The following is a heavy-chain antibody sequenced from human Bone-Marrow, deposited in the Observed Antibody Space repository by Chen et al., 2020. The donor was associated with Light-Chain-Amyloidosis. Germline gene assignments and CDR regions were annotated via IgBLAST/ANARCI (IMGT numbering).Heavy chain of an antibody. J-gene: IGHJ5*02. Sequence: QVQLQQWGAGLLKPSATLSLTCAVYGGSFSGYYWSWIRQPPGKGLEWIGEINHSGSTNYNPSLKSRVTISVDTSKNQFSLKLSSVTAADTAVYYCARVGLYCSGGSCHNWFDPWGQGTLVTVSS. V-gene: IGHV4-34*01. CDR3: ARVGLYCSGGSCHNWFDP. CDR2: INHSGST. D-gene: IGHD2-15*01. CDR1: GGSFSGYY.